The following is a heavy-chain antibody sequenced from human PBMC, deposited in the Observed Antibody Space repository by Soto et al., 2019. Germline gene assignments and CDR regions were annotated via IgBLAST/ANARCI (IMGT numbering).Heavy chain of an antibody. V-gene: IGHV4-4*08. J-gene: IGHJ6*02. Sequence: SETLPLTCTVSGGSISSYYWISLRLPPGKGRGWNGSIYYSGSTNYNPSLKRRVTISLDTSKNQFSLKLSSVTAADTAVYYCAREMITIFGVVIDYYYYYGMDVWGQGTTVTVSS. CDR3: AREMITIFGVVIDYYYYYGMDV. CDR1: GGSISSYY. D-gene: IGHD3-3*01. CDR2: IYYSGST.